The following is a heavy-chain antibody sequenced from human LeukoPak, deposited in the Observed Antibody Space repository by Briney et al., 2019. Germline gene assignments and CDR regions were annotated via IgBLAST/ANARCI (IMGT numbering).Heavy chain of an antibody. Sequence: SETLSLTCAVYGGSFSGYYWSWIRQPPGKGLEWIGEINHSGSTNYNPSLKSRVTISVDTSKNQFSLKLSSVTAADTAVYYCARGRGLGYCSSTSCYTYWFDPWGQGTLVTASS. CDR3: ARGRGLGYCSSTSCYTYWFDP. CDR1: GGSFSGYY. CDR2: INHSGST. D-gene: IGHD2-2*02. J-gene: IGHJ5*02. V-gene: IGHV4-34*01.